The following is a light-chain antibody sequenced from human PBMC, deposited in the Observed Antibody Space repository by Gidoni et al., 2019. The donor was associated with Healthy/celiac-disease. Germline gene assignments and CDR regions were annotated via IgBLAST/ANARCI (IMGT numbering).Light chain of an antibody. CDR1: QSVSSY. CDR3: QQRSNWPLYT. V-gene: IGKV3-11*01. J-gene: IGKJ2*01. Sequence: EIVSTQSPATLSLSPGERATLSCRASQSVSSYLAWYQQKPGQAPRLLIYDASNRATGIPARFSGSGSGTDFTLTISSLEPEDFAVYYCQQRSNWPLYTFXQXTKLEIK. CDR2: DAS.